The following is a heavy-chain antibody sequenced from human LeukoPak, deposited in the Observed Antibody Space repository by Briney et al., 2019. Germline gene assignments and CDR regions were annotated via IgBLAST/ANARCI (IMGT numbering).Heavy chain of an antibody. V-gene: IGHV3-30-3*01. CDR3: ARGRYYYDSSGYSH. CDR1: GFTFSSYA. D-gene: IGHD3-22*01. Sequence: GGSLRLSCAASGFTFSSYAMHWVRQAPGKGLEWVAVISYDGSSKYYADSVKGRFTISRDNSKNTLYLQMNSLRAEDTAVYYCARGRYYYDSSGYSHWGQGTLVTVSS. CDR2: ISYDGSSK. J-gene: IGHJ4*02.